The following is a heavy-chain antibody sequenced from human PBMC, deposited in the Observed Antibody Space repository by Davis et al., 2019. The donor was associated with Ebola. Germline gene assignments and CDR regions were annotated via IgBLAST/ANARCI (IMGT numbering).Heavy chain of an antibody. D-gene: IGHD2-2*01. CDR1: GFTFSSYS. CDR3: ARDLCSSSNCSPFDYYYAMDV. J-gene: IGHJ6*04. Sequence: GESLKISCAASGFTFSSYSMNWVRQAPGKGLEWVSYISRSSSATYYADSVRGRFSISRDNAKKSLYLQMNSLRDGDTAVYYCARDLCSSSNCSPFDYYYAMDVWGKGTTVTVSS. V-gene: IGHV3-48*02. CDR2: ISRSSSAT.